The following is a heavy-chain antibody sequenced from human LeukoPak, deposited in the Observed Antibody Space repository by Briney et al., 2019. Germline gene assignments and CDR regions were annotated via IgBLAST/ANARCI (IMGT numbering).Heavy chain of an antibody. CDR1: GGSISDNY. CDR2: AYYSGHT. CDR3: ARHPFATPFDY. V-gene: IGHV4-59*08. Sequence: SGTLSLTCTVSGGSISDNYWGWIRQPPGKGLEWIGYAYYSGHTNYNSSLKSRVTMSLDTSKSQFSLRLSSVTAADTAVYFCARHPFATPFDYWGPGTLVTVSS. D-gene: IGHD2-15*01. J-gene: IGHJ4*02.